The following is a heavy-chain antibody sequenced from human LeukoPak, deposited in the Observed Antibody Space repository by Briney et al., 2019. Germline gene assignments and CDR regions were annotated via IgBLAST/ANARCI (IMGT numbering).Heavy chain of an antibody. Sequence: GGSLRLSCAASGFTFSSYAMSWVRQAPGKELEWVSAISGSGGSTYYADSVKGRFTISRDNSKNTLYLQMNSLRAEDTAVYYCAKVAVEYYYGSGSFDYWGQGTLVTVSS. D-gene: IGHD3-10*01. J-gene: IGHJ4*02. CDR1: GFTFSSYA. CDR2: ISGSGGST. CDR3: AKVAVEYYYGSGSFDY. V-gene: IGHV3-23*01.